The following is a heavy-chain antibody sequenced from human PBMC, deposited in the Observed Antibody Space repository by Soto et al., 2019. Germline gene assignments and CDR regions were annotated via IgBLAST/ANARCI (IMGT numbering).Heavy chain of an antibody. CDR3: ARGMDDILTGYYNDAFDI. J-gene: IGHJ3*02. Sequence: QVQLGESGGGVVQPGRSLRLSCAASGFTFSSYGMHWVRQAPGKGLEWVAVIWYDGSNKYYADSVKGRFTISRDNSKNTLYLQMNSLRAEDTAVYYCARGMDDILTGYYNDAFDIWGQGTMVTVSS. CDR2: IWYDGSNK. V-gene: IGHV3-33*01. D-gene: IGHD3-9*01. CDR1: GFTFSSYG.